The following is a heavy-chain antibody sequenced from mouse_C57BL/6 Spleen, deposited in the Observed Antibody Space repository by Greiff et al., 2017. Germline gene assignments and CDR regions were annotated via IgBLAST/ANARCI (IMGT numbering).Heavy chain of an antibody. J-gene: IGHJ4*01. CDR1: GYTFTSYW. CDR2: IDPNSGGT. CDR3: ARSYDYDAYYYAMDY. Sequence: QVQLKQPGAELVKPGASVKLSCKASGYTFTSYWMHWVKQRPGRGLEWIGRIDPNSGGTKYNEKFKSKATLTVDKPSSTAYMQLSSLTSEDSAVYYCARSYDYDAYYYAMDYWGQGTSVTVSS. V-gene: IGHV1-72*01. D-gene: IGHD2-4*01.